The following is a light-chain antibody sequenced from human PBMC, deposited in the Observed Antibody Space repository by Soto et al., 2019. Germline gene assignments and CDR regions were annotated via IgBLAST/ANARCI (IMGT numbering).Light chain of an antibody. J-gene: IGLJ2*01. V-gene: IGLV1-40*01. CDR2: GNT. Sequence: QSVLTQPPSVSGAPGQRVTISCTGSSSNIGAGYDVHWYHQLPGTAPKLLIFGNTNRPSGVPDRFSGSKSGTSASLAITGLQAEDEADYYCHSYESTLSASIFGGGTKLTVL. CDR3: HSYESTLSASI. CDR1: SSNIGAGYD.